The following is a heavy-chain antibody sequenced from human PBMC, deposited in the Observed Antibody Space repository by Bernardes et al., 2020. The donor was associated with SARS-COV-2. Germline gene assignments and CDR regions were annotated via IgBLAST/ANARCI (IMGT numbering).Heavy chain of an antibody. J-gene: IGHJ6*02. Sequence: SEHLSLSCAGSGYSISSGYYWGCILQPPGKGLEWIGSIYHSGSTYYNPSLKSRVTISVDTSKNQFSLKLSSVTAADTAVYYCARDCSSTSCYAGMGWVDGMDVWGQGTTVTVSS. CDR2: IYHSGST. D-gene: IGHD2-2*01. CDR1: GYSISSGYY. CDR3: ARDCSSTSCYAGMGWVDGMDV. V-gene: IGHV4-38-2*02.